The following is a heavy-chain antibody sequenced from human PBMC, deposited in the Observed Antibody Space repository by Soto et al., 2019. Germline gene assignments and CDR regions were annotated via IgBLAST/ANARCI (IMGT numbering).Heavy chain of an antibody. CDR2: ISSSSSYI. CDR1: GFTFSSYS. D-gene: IGHD3-22*01. Sequence: GGSLRLSCAASGFTFSSYSMNWVRQAPGKGLEWVSSISSSSSYIYYADSVKGRFTISRDNAKNSLYLQMNSLRAEDTAVYYCARDREDYYDRTFDPWGQGTLVTVSS. V-gene: IGHV3-21*01. J-gene: IGHJ5*02. CDR3: ARDREDYYDRTFDP.